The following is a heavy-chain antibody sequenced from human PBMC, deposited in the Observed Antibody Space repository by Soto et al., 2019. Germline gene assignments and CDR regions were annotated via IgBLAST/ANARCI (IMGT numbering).Heavy chain of an antibody. V-gene: IGHV1-18*01. D-gene: IGHD3-10*01. CDR2: ISAHNGNT. J-gene: IGHJ4*02. CDR3: VRDLDGSGSYYTDF. CDR1: GYMFISYG. Sequence: ASVKVSCKASGYMFISYGINWVRQAPGQGLEWMGWISAHNGNTKYAQKFQGRVTMTTDTSTSTAYMEMRSLRSDDTAVYYCVRDLDGSGSYYTDFSGPGTLVTVSS.